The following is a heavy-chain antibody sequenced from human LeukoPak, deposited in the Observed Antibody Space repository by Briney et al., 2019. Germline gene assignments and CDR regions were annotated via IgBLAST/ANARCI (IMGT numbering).Heavy chain of an antibody. CDR3: ARHSSGVGRFDP. V-gene: IGHV4-59*08. J-gene: IGHJ5*02. CDR2: IYYSGST. D-gene: IGHD2-15*01. Sequence: PSETLSLTCTVSGGSISSYYWSWIRQPPGKGLEWIGYIYYSGSTNYNPSLKSRVTISVDTSKNQFSLKLSSVTAADTAVYYCARHSSGVGRFDPRGQGTLVTVSS. CDR1: GGSISSYY.